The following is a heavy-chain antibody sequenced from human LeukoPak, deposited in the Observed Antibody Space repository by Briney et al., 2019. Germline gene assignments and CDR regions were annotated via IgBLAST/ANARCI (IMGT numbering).Heavy chain of an antibody. CDR3: ARDYGGYSGYFEL. V-gene: IGHV4-59*01. Sequence: PSETLSLTCTVSGGFMSSYYWNWIRQPPGKGLEWIGNIYHSGSSNYNPSLKSRVTISEDTSKNQFSLKLNSVTAADTAVYYCARDYGGYSGYFELWGRGTLVTVSS. CDR1: GGFMSSYY. CDR2: IYHSGSS. D-gene: IGHD4-23*01. J-gene: IGHJ2*01.